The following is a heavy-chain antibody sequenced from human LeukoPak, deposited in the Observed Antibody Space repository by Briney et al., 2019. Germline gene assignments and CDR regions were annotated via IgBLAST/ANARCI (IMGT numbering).Heavy chain of an antibody. V-gene: IGHV4-31*03. CDR3: ARAPSATGLYSNWFDP. D-gene: IGHD1-1*01. CDR2: IYYSGST. J-gene: IGHJ5*02. CDR1: GGSISSGGYY. Sequence: SEILSLTRTVSGGSISSGGYYWSWIRQHPGKGLEWIGYIYYSGSTYYNPSLKSRVTISVDTSKNQFSLKLSSVTAADTAVYYCARAPSATGLYSNWFDPWGQGTLVTVSS.